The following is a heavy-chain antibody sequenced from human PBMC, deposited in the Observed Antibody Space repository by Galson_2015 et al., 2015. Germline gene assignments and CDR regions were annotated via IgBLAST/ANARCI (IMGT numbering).Heavy chain of an antibody. J-gene: IGHJ4*02. D-gene: IGHD3-10*01. V-gene: IGHV3-74*01. Sequence: SLRLSCAASGFTFSSYWMHWVRQAPGKGLVWVSRINSDGSSTSYADSVKGRFTISRDNAKNTLYLQMNSLRAEDTAVYYCARRDGSGNPLGYRGQGTLVTVSS. CDR3: ARRDGSGNPLGY. CDR2: INSDGSST. CDR1: GFTFSSYW.